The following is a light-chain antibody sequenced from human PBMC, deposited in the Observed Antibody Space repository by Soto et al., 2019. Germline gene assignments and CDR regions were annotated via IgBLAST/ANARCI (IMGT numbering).Light chain of an antibody. Sequence: VVLTQFPGTLSLSPGETATLSCGASQRVSNNFLGWYQQKPGLPPRLLIYDAPSRANGIPERFSGRGSGTHFTLTIRRLEPEDFAVYYCQQYGSIPWTFGRGTKVDI. J-gene: IGKJ1*01. CDR2: DAP. CDR1: QRVSNNF. CDR3: QQYGSIPWT. V-gene: IGKV3D-20*01.